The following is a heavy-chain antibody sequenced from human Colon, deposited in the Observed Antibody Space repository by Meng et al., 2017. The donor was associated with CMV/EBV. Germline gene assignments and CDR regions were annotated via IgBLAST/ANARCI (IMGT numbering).Heavy chain of an antibody. Sequence: ASVKVSCKASGYTFTGYYMHWVRQAPGQGLEWMGWINPNSGGTNYAQKFQGRVTMTRDTSISTAYMELSSLRSEDTAVYYCARGRGIAARRWFDPWGQGTLVTVSS. CDR1: GYTFTGYY. V-gene: IGHV1-2*02. J-gene: IGHJ5*02. CDR3: ARGRGIAARRWFDP. D-gene: IGHD6-6*01. CDR2: INPNSGGT.